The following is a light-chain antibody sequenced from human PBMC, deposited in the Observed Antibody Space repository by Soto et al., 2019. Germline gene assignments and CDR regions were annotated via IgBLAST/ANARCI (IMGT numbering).Light chain of an antibody. Sequence: EIVLTQSPGTLSLSPWERATLSCRASQSVSSTYLIWYQQKPGQAPRLLIYGASSRATGVPDRFSGGGSGTDFTLTISRLEPEDFAVYYCQQYNNWPPITFGQGTRLEI. CDR3: QQYNNWPPIT. CDR1: QSVSSTY. J-gene: IGKJ5*01. V-gene: IGKV3-20*01. CDR2: GAS.